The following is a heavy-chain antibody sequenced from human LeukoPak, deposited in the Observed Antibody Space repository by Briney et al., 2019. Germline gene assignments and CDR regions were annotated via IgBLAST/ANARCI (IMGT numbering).Heavy chain of an antibody. V-gene: IGHV3-48*04. D-gene: IGHD2-21*02. J-gene: IGHJ6*02. CDR3: ARDRRVTAISRNGMDV. CDR1: GFTFSSYS. CDR2: ITSSSSTI. Sequence: PGGSLRLSCAASGFTFSSYSMNWVRQAPGKGLEWVSYITSSSSTIYYADSVKGRFTISRDNAKNSLYLQMNSLRAEDTAVYYCARDRRVTAISRNGMDVWGQGTTVTVSS.